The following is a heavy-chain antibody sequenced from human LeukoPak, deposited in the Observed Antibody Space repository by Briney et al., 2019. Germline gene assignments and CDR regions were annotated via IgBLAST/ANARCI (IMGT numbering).Heavy chain of an antibody. V-gene: IGHV4-59*12. J-gene: IGHJ4*02. D-gene: IGHD3-3*01. CDR1: GGSISSYY. CDR2: IYYSGST. CDR3: ARGWSGSLDY. Sequence: SETLSLTCTVSGGSISSYYWSWIRQPPGKGLEWIGYIYYSGSTNYNPSLKSRVTISVDTSKNQFSLKLSSVTAADTAVYYCARGWSGSLDYWGQGTLVTVSS.